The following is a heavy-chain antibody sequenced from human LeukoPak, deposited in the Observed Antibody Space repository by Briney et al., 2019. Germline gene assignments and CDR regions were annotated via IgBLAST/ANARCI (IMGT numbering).Heavy chain of an antibody. CDR1: GYTFTSYY. J-gene: IGHJ4*02. CDR3: AVMTTDYYYFDY. V-gene: IGHV1-46*01. CDR2: INPSDGST. D-gene: IGHD4-17*01. Sequence: VASVTVSCKASGYTFTSYYMHWVRQAPGQGLEWMGLINPSDGSTKYAQKFQGRVTITRDMSTSTVYLELSSLRSEDTAVYYCAVMTTDYYYFDYWGQGTLVTVSS.